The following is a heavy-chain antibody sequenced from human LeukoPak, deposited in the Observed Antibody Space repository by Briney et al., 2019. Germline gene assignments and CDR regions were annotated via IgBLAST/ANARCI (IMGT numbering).Heavy chain of an antibody. V-gene: IGHV3-53*01. D-gene: IGHD3-10*01. CDR1: GFTFRNYV. Sequence: GGSLRLSCAASGFTFRNYVIHWVRQAPGKGLEWVSVIYSGGSTYYADSVKGRFTISRDNSKNTLYLQMNSLRAEDTAVYYCARDRREYYYGSGYYYYYYGMDVWGQGTTVTVSS. J-gene: IGHJ6*02. CDR2: IYSGGST. CDR3: ARDRREYYYGSGYYYYYYGMDV.